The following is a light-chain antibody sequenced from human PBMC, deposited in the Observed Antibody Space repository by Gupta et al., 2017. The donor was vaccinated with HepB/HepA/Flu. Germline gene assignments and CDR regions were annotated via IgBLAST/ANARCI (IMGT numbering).Light chain of an antibody. CDR2: WAS. J-gene: IGKJ1*01. Sequence: DIVMTQSPDSLAVSLGERATIDCKTSQNLLYSSNNKNYLAWYQQKPGQPPRLLIYWASTRESGVPDRFRGSVSGTDFTLTISSLQAEDVAVYYCQQYYSSLWTFGRGTKVEIK. CDR1: QNLLYSSNNKNY. CDR3: QQYYSSLWT. V-gene: IGKV4-1*01.